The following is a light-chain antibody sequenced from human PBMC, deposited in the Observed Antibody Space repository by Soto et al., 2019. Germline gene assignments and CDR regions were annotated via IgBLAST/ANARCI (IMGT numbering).Light chain of an antibody. V-gene: IGKV3-15*01. CDR3: QQYNNWPPHT. CDR1: QSIRNS. Sequence: EIVITQSPATLSVSPGARATLSCRASQSIRNSLAWYQQKPGQAPRLLLYGASTRATGIPARFSGGGSGTEFTLTISSLQSEDFAVYYCQQYNNWPPHTVGQGTKVDIK. J-gene: IGKJ2*01. CDR2: GAS.